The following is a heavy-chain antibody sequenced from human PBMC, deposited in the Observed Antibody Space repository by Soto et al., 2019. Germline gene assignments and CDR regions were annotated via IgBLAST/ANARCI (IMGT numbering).Heavy chain of an antibody. CDR2: ISPKSGGA. J-gene: IGHJ5*02. Sequence: ASVKVSCKAGGYTFSDYYIQWVRQAPGQGLEYMGWISPKSGGAAYAQKFRGRVTMTRDTSVNLAYLHLSSLKSDDTAVYYCAREAPITIFGVPRSGNWFDPWGQGTLVTVSS. V-gene: IGHV1-2*02. CDR1: GYTFSDYY. D-gene: IGHD3-3*01. CDR3: AREAPITIFGVPRSGNWFDP.